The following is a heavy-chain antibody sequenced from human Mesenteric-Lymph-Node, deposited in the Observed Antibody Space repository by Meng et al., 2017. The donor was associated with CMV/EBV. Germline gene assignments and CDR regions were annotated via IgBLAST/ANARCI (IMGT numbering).Heavy chain of an antibody. CDR1: GVSFVDYY. Sequence: PTRTAYGVSFVDYYFHWLRQPPGKGLAWVGEINDSGATNDNPSLNRRVTISVDKSKNQFSLNLTSVTPADTAVYYCAASTLRAPFEFWGQGSLVTVSS. D-gene: IGHD5/OR15-5a*01. J-gene: IGHJ4*02. CDR3: AASTLRAPFEF. V-gene: IGHV4-34*01. CDR2: INDSGAT.